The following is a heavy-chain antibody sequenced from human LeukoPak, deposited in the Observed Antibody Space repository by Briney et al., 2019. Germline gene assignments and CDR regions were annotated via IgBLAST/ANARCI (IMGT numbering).Heavy chain of an antibody. J-gene: IGHJ4*02. D-gene: IGHD3-9*01. CDR3: ARDEIYYDILTGYRHFGY. CDR1: GFTFSSYA. V-gene: IGHV3-30*04. Sequence: PGRSLRLSCAASGFTFSSYAMHWVRQAPGKGLEWVAVISYDGSNKYYADSVKGRFTISRDNSKNTLYLQMNSLRAEDTAVYYCARDEIYYDILTGYRHFGYWGQGTLVTVFS. CDR2: ISYDGSNK.